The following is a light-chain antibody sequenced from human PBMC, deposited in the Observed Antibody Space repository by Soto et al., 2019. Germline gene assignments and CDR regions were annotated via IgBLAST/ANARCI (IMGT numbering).Light chain of an antibody. V-gene: IGLV2-14*01. CDR3: SSYTISSTLYL. J-gene: IGLJ1*01. CDR1: NSDVGTYGY. Sequence: QSVLTQPASVSGSPGQSITISCAGSNSDVGTYGYVSWYQQHPGKAPKLIIYDISNRPSGVSNRFSGSKSDNTASLTISGLQAEDEADYYCSSYTISSTLYLFGTGTKVTVL. CDR2: DIS.